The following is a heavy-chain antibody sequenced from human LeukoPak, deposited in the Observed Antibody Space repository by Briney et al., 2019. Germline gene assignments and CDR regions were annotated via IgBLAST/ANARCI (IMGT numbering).Heavy chain of an antibody. Sequence: GRSLRLSCAASGFTFSSYGMHWVRQAPGKGLEWVAVIWYDASNKYYADSVKGRFTISRDNSKNTLYLQMNSLRAEDTAVYYCARGSLMGWFGESHYFDYWGQGTLVTVSS. V-gene: IGHV3-33*01. D-gene: IGHD3-10*01. CDR2: IWYDASNK. CDR3: ARGSLMGWFGESHYFDY. J-gene: IGHJ4*02. CDR1: GFTFSSYG.